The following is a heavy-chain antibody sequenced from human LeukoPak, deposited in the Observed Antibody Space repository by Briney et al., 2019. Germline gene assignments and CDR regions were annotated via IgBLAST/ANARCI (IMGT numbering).Heavy chain of an antibody. CDR3: ARAFYPGYYSYMAV. V-gene: IGHV4-30-4*07. Sequence: SETLSLTCAVSGGSISSGGYSWSWIRQPPGKGLEWIGYIYYSGSTYYNPSLKSRVTISVDTSKNQFSLKLSSVTAADTAVYYCARAFYPGYYSYMAVWGKGTTVTVSS. J-gene: IGHJ6*03. CDR1: GGSISSGGYS. CDR2: IYYSGST. D-gene: IGHD3-3*02.